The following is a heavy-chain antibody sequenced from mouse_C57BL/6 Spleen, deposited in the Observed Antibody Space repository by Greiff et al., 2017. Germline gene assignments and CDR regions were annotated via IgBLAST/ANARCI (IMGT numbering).Heavy chain of an antibody. Sequence: DVMLVESGGGLVKPGGSLKLSCAASGFTFSSYAMSWVRQTPEKRLEWVATISDGGSYTYYPDNVKGRFTISRDNAKNNLYLQMSHLKSEDTAMYYCARDTTTVYAMDYWGQGTSVTVSS. V-gene: IGHV5-4*01. CDR3: ARDTTTVYAMDY. D-gene: IGHD1-1*01. J-gene: IGHJ4*01. CDR1: GFTFSSYA. CDR2: ISDGGSYT.